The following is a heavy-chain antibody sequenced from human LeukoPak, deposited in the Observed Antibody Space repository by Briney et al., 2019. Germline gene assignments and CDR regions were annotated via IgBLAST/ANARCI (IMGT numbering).Heavy chain of an antibody. CDR2: MNPNSGNT. CDR1: GYTFTSYD. D-gene: IGHD2-2*01. CDR3: AREVGYCSSTSCYNWFDP. J-gene: IGHJ5*02. V-gene: IGHV1-8*01. Sequence: ASVKVSCKASGYTFTSYDINWVRQATGQGLEWMGWMNPNSGNTGYAQKFQGRVTITRDTSASTAYMELSSLRSEDTAVYYCAREVGYCSSTSCYNWFDPWGQGTLVTVSS.